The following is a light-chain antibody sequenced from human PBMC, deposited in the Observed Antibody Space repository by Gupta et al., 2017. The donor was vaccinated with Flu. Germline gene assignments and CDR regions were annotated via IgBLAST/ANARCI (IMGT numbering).Light chain of an antibody. V-gene: IGKV2-28*01. CDR1: QSLLHSNGYNY. CDR2: LGS. Sequence: DIGMTHSHLSLPVTPGEPPSISCSSSQSLLHSNGYNYLDWYLQKPGQSPQLLIYLGSNRASGVPDRFSGSGSGTDFTLKISRVEAEDVGVYYCMQALQTPYTFGQGTKLEIK. J-gene: IGKJ2*01. CDR3: MQALQTPYT.